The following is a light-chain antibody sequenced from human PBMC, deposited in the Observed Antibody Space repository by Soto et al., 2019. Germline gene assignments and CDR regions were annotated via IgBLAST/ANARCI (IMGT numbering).Light chain of an antibody. J-gene: IGKJ5*01. V-gene: IGKV1-39*01. CDR2: AAS. Sequence: DIHITQSPSSLSASVGDRVTITCRASQSISSYLNWYQQKPGKAPKLLIYAASSLQSGVPSRFSGSGSGTDFALTISSLQPEDFATYYCQQSYSTSITFGQGTRLEIK. CDR1: QSISSY. CDR3: QQSYSTSIT.